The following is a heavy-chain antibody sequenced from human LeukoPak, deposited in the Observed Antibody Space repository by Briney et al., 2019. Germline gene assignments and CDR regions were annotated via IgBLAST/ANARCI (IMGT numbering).Heavy chain of an antibody. D-gene: IGHD6-19*01. Sequence: ASVKVSCKASGYTFTGYYMHWVRQAPGQGLEWMGWINPNSGGTNNAQKFQGRVTMTRDTSISTAYMELSRLRSDDTAVYYCARVSVAATGVRDYWGQGTLVTVSS. CDR2: INPNSGGT. J-gene: IGHJ4*02. CDR1: GYTFTGYY. CDR3: ARVSVAATGVRDY. V-gene: IGHV1-2*02.